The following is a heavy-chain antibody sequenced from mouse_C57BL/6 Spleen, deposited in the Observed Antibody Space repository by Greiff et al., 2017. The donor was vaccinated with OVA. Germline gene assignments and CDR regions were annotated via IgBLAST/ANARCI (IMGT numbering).Heavy chain of an antibody. CDR2: IYPGSGST. Sequence: QVQLQQPGAELVKPGASVKMSCKASGYTFTSYWITWVKQRPGQGLEWIGDIYPGSGSTNYNEKFKSKATLTVDTSSSTAYMQLSSLTSEDSAVXYCARKDYGSSYVFAYWGQGTLVTVSA. CDR1: GYTFTSYW. CDR3: ARKDYGSSYVFAY. V-gene: IGHV1-55*01. J-gene: IGHJ3*01. D-gene: IGHD1-1*01.